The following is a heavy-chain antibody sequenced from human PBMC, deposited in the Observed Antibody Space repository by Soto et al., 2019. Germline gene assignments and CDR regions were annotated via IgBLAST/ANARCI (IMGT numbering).Heavy chain of an antibody. CDR2: ISGSGGST. D-gene: IGHD6-13*01. CDR1: GFTFSSYA. CDR3: AKDLSVSAEYSSSYYYYYYGMDV. V-gene: IGHV3-23*01. Sequence: QPGGSLRLSCAASGFTFSSYAMSWVRQAPGKGLEWVSAISGSGGSTYYADSVKGRFTISRDNSKNTLYLQMNSLRAEDTAVYYCAKDLSVSAEYSSSYYYYYYGMDVWGQGTTVTAP. J-gene: IGHJ6*02.